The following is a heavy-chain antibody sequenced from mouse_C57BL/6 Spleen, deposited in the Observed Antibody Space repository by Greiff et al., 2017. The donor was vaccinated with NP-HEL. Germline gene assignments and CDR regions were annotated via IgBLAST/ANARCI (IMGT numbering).Heavy chain of an antibody. D-gene: IGHD1-1*02. CDR1: GYSFTSYY. Sequence: VHLVESGPELVKPGASVKISCKASGYSFTSYYIHWVKQRPGQGLEWIGWIYPGSGNTKYNEKFKGKATLPADTSSSTAYMQLSSLTSEDSAVYYCSRPSENYYGGLWFAYWGQWTLVTVAA. CDR3: SRPSENYYGGLWFAY. CDR2: IYPGSGNT. J-gene: IGHJ3*01. V-gene: IGHV1-66*01.